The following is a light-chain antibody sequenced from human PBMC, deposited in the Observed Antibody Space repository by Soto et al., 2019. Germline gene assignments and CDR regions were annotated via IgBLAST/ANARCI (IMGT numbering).Light chain of an antibody. CDR1: SGHSSYA. CDR2: LNNDGAH. Sequence: QLVLTQSPSASASLGASVKLTCTLSSGHSSYAITWRLQRPEKGPRYLMKLNNDGAHNKGDGIPGRLSGSSSGTERYLTICSLQSEDEADHYCQTWGTGTPYVFGTGTKVTVL. V-gene: IGLV4-69*01. J-gene: IGLJ1*01. CDR3: QTWGTGTPYV.